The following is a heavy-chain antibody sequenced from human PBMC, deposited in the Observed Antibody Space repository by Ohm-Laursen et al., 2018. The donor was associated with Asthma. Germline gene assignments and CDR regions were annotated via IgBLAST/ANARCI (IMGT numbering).Heavy chain of an antibody. J-gene: IGHJ4*02. D-gene: IGHD3-3*01. CDR1: GFTVGSDY. CDR3: TTDPIRFLEWLPMFDY. V-gene: IGHV3-15*01. Sequence: SLRLSCTASGFTVGSDYMTWVRQAPGKGLEWVGRIKSKTDGGTTDYAAPVKGRFTISRDDSKNTLYLQMNSLKTEDTAVYYCTTDPIRFLEWLPMFDYWGQGTLVTVSS. CDR2: IKSKTDGGTT.